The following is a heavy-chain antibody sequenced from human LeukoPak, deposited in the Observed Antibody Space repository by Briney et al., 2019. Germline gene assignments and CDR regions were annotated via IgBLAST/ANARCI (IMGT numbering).Heavy chain of an antibody. CDR2: IKHDGSEK. D-gene: IGHD5-18*01. V-gene: IGHV3-7*03. CDR1: GFTFGNFW. Sequence: GGSLRLSCAASGFTFGNFWMTWVRQAPGKGLEWVANIKHDGSEKYYVDSVKGRFTISRDNSKNTLYLQMNSLRAEDTAVYYCAKDTAMSYNAFDIWGQGTMVTVSS. J-gene: IGHJ3*02. CDR3: AKDTAMSYNAFDI.